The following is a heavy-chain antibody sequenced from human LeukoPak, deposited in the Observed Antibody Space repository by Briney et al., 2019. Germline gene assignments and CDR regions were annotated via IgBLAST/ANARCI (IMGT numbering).Heavy chain of an antibody. CDR2: IIPIFGTA. J-gene: IGHJ4*02. CDR3: ARDQGYCSSTSCYALGAYFDY. Sequence: ASVKVSCKASGGTFSSNAISWVRQAPGQGLEWMGGIIPIFGTANYAQEFQGRVTITADESTSTAYMELSSLRSEDTAVYYCARDQGYCSSTSCYALGAYFDYWGQGTLVTVSS. D-gene: IGHD2-2*01. CDR1: GGTFSSNA. V-gene: IGHV1-69*13.